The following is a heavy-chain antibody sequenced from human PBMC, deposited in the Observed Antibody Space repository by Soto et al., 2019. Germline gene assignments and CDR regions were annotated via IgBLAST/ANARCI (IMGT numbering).Heavy chain of an antibody. CDR3: ARYQGKLSNFDP. CDR1: GGSISSGGYS. D-gene: IGHD2-2*01. J-gene: IGHJ5*02. CDR2: IYYSGST. V-gene: IGHV4-31*11. Sequence: PSETLSLTCAVSGGSISSGGYSWSWIRQHPGKGLEWIGYIYYSGSTYYNPSLKSRVTISVDTSKNQFSLKLSSVTAADTAVYYCARYQGKLSNFDPWGQGTLVTVSS.